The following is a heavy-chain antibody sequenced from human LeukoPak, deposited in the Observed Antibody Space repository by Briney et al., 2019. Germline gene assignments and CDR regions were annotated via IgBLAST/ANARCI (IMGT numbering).Heavy chain of an antibody. CDR1: GFTFDDYA. CDR2: ISWNSGSI. D-gene: IGHD3-22*01. V-gene: IGHV3-9*01. Sequence: PGRSLRLSCAASGFTFDDYAMHWVRQTPGKGLAWVSGISWNSGSIGYADSVKGRFTISRDNAKNSLYLQMNSLRAEDTALYYCAKVALNYYDSSGKGYFQHWGQGTLVTVSS. CDR3: AKVALNYYDSSGKGYFQH. J-gene: IGHJ1*01.